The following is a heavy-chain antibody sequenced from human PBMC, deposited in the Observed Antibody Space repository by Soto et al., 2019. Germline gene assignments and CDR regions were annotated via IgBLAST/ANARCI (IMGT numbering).Heavy chain of an antibody. CDR3: ARDDEGGSDCDLGY. CDR2: ISDDGNNK. V-gene: IGHV3-30-3*01. J-gene: IGHJ4*02. D-gene: IGHD3-10*01. CDR1: GFTFSRYT. Sequence: QVQLVESGGGVVQPGRSLRLSCAASGFTFSRYTMHWVRQAPGKGLEWMAFISDDGNNKYYADSVKGQFTISRDNSKNTLYLQMNSRRTEETAVYYCARDDEGGSDCDLGYWGQGTLVTVSS.